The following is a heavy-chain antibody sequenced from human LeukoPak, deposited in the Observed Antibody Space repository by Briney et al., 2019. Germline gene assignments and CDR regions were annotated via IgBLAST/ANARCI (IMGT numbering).Heavy chain of an antibody. J-gene: IGHJ3*02. V-gene: IGHV1-18*01. CDR3: ARDQINPYYSDSTGYYLFGFDI. Sequence: GASVKVSCKASGYTFSSYGISWVRQALGQGLEWMGWISAYNGNTNYAQKVQGRVTMTTDTSTSTAYMELRSLRSDDTAVYYCARDQINPYYSDSTGYYLFGFDIWGQGTMVTVSS. CDR1: GYTFSSYG. CDR2: ISAYNGNT. D-gene: IGHD3-22*01.